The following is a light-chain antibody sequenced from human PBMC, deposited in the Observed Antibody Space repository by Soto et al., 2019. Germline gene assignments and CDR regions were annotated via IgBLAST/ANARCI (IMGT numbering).Light chain of an antibody. CDR1: QSVSSSY. V-gene: IGKV3-20*01. J-gene: IGKJ4*01. CDR3: QQYGSSLLT. CDR2: GAS. Sequence: EIVLTQSPGTLSLSPGERANLSCRGSQSVSSSYLAWYQQKPGQAPRLLIYGASSRATGIPDRFSGSGSGTDFTLTISRLEPEDFAVYYCQQYGSSLLTFGGGTKVEIK.